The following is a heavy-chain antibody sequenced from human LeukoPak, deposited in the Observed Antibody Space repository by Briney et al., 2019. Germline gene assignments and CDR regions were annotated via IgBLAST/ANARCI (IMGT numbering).Heavy chain of an antibody. Sequence: QAGGSLRLSCAASGFTFSSYAMSWVRQAPGKGLEWVSTIGGSGSSTYSADSVKGRFTISRDNSKNTLYLQMNSLRAEDTAVYYCPKGRDTTNFYDYWGLGTLVTVSS. D-gene: IGHD2-2*01. CDR1: GFTFSSYA. J-gene: IGHJ4*02. V-gene: IGHV3-23*01. CDR2: IGGSGSST. CDR3: PKGRDTTNFYDY.